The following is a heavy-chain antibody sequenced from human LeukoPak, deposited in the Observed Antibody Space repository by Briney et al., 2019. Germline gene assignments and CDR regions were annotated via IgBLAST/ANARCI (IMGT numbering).Heavy chain of an antibody. V-gene: IGHV3-30-3*01. CDR3: ARDLSRSIAAAGEY. J-gene: IGHJ4*02. CDR2: ISYDGSNK. Sequence: GGSLRLSCAASGFTFSSYAMHWVRQAPGKGLEWVAVISYDGSNKYYADSVKGRFTISRDNSKNTLYLQMNSLRAEDTAVYYCARDLSRSIAAAGEYWGQGTLVTVSS. D-gene: IGHD6-13*01. CDR1: GFTFSSYA.